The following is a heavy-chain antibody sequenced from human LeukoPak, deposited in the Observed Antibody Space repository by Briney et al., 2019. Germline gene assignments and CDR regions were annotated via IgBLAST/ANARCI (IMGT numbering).Heavy chain of an antibody. CDR3: ARDPVANYYYYYMDV. CDR2: INPNSGGT. D-gene: IGHD5-12*01. J-gene: IGHJ6*03. CDR1: GYTFTSYG. Sequence: ASVKVSCKASGYTFTSYGISWVRQAPGQGLEWMGWINPNSGGTNYAQKFQGRVTMTRDTSISTAYMELSRLRSDDTAVYYCARDPVANYYYYYMDVWGKGTTVTISS. V-gene: IGHV1-2*02.